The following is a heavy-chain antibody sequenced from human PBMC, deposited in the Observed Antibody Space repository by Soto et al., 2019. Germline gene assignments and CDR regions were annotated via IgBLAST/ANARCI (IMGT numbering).Heavy chain of an antibody. D-gene: IGHD3-16*01. J-gene: IGHJ4*02. V-gene: IGHV4-30-4*01. CDR3: AREGGESSHGLYYFDS. CDR1: GGSTSSDNY. CDR2: IYYSGNT. Sequence: SETLSLTCTVSGGSTSSDNYWSWIRQPPGKVLEWIGHIYYSGNTDYNPSLKSRLAISIDTSKNQFSLKLSSVTAADTAVYFCAREGGESSHGLYYFDSWGQGSLVTVSS.